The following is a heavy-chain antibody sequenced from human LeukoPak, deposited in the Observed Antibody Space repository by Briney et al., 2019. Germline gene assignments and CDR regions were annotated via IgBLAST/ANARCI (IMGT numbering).Heavy chain of an antibody. V-gene: IGHV4-39*07. CDR2: IYYSGSS. D-gene: IGHD1-26*01. CDR1: GGSINSNSYS. Sequence: SETLSLTCTVSGGSINSNSYSWGWIRQPPGKGLEWIASIYYSGSSYYNSSLKSRVTISVDTSKNQFSLKLSSVTAADTAVYYCARGGLDPSYNWFGPWGQGTLVTVSS. J-gene: IGHJ5*02. CDR3: ARGGLDPSYNWFGP.